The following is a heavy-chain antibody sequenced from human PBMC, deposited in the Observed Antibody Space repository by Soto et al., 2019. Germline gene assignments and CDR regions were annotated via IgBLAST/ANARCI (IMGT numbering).Heavy chain of an antibody. D-gene: IGHD4-17*01. Sequence: ASVKVSCKTSGYTFTEYGVSWFRQAPGQGLEWMGWISPYNGKTNYIQEFQDRVTITTDTSSTTVYMDLRTLKSDDTAIYFCARADYGDTKIYSFDHWGQGTLVTVSS. V-gene: IGHV1-18*01. J-gene: IGHJ4*02. CDR2: ISPYNGKT. CDR1: GYTFTEYG. CDR3: ARADYGDTKIYSFDH.